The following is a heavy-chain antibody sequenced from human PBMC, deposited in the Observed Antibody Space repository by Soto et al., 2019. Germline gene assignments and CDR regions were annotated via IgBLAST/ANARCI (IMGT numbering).Heavy chain of an antibody. CDR2: ISYDGSNK. CDR1: GFTFSSYG. J-gene: IGHJ4*02. Sequence: QVQLVESGGGVVQPGRSLRLSCAASGFTFSSYGMHWARQAPGKGLEWVAVISYDGSNKHYADSVKGRFTISRDNPKNTLYLQMNSLRAEDTAGYYCARSPYSVSYLAYFDYWGQGTLVTVTS. V-gene: IGHV3-30*03. CDR3: ARSPYSVSYLAYFDY. D-gene: IGHD1-26*01.